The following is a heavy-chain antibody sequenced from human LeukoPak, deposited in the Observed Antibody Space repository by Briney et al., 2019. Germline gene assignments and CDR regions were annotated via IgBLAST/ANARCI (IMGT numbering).Heavy chain of an antibody. D-gene: IGHD3-10*01. CDR2: IGTAGDP. CDR3: ARARRGSTMVRGVPFYYYYGMDV. CDR1: GFTFSSYD. V-gene: IGHV3-13*05. J-gene: IGHJ6*04. Sequence: PGGSLRLSCAASGFTFSSYDMHWVRHATGKGLEWVSAIGTAGDPYYPGSVKGRFTISRENAKNSLYLQMNSLRAGDTAVYYCARARRGSTMVRGVPFYYYYGMDVWGKGTTVTVSS.